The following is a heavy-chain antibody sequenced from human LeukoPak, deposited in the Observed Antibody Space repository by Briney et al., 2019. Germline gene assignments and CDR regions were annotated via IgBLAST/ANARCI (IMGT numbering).Heavy chain of an antibody. Sequence: GGSLRLSCAASGFTFSNYWMIWVRQAPGQGLEWVANIKQDGSDKSYVDSVKGRFTISRDNARNSLYLQMNSLRVEDTAVYYCARARTSGDEALAGNYWGQGTLVTVSS. V-gene: IGHV3-7*01. CDR3: ARARTSGDEALAGNY. CDR2: IKQDGSDK. CDR1: GFTFSNYW. D-gene: IGHD6-19*01. J-gene: IGHJ4*02.